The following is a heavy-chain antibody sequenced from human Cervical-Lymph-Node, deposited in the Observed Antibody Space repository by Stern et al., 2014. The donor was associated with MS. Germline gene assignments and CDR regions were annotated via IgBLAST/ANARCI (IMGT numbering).Heavy chain of an antibody. CDR2: ISWNSGSI. CDR3: AKSHSVGRYLDCVT. CDR1: GFAFDVYA. D-gene: IGHD3-9*01. Sequence: EVQLVESGGGLVQPGRSLTLSCAASGFAFDVYAMHWVRQAPGKGLEWVSGISWNSGSIGYADSVQGRFTISRDNAKNSLYLQMNSLRAEDTALYYCAKSHSVGRYLDCVTWGQGTLVTVSS. J-gene: IGHJ5*02. V-gene: IGHV3-9*01.